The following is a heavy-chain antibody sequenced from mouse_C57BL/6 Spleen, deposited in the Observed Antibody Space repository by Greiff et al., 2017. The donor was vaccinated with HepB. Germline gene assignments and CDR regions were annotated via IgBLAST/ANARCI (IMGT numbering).Heavy chain of an antibody. Sequence: EVKLVESGGGLVQPGGSLKLSCAASGFTFSDYYMYWVRQTPEKRLEWVAYISNGGGSTYYPDTVKGRFTISRDNAKNTLYLQMSRLKSEDTAMYYCARIGLLTGYFDVWGTGTTVTVSS. CDR3: ARIGLLTGYFDV. CDR1: GFTFSDYY. V-gene: IGHV5-12*01. CDR2: ISNGGGST. J-gene: IGHJ1*03. D-gene: IGHD1-1*01.